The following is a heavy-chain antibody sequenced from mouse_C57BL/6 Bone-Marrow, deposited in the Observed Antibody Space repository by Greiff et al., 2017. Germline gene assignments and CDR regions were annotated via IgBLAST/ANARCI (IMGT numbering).Heavy chain of an antibody. CDR3: ARSNDYWYFDV. J-gene: IGHJ1*03. CDR1: GYTFTSYW. Sequence: VQLQESGAELAKPGASVTLSCKASGYTFTSYWMHWVKQRPGQGLEWIGYINPSSGYTKYNQKFKDKATLTAEKSSSTAYMQLSSLTYEDSAVYYCARSNDYWYFDVWGTGTTVTVSS. CDR2: INPSSGYT. V-gene: IGHV1-7*01. D-gene: IGHD2-3*01.